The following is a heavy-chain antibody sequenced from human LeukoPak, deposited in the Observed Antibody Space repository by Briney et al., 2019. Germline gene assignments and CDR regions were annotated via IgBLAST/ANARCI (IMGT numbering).Heavy chain of an antibody. CDR2: INPSGGST. CDR3: ARGAVAGTDFDY. CDR1: GYTFTSYY. V-gene: IGHV1-46*01. J-gene: IGHJ4*02. D-gene: IGHD6-19*01. Sequence: ASVKVSCKASGYTFTSYYMHWVRQAPGQGLEWVGIINPSGGSTNSAQKFQGRVTMTRDTSTSTAYMELRSLRSDDTAVYYCARGAVAGTDFDYWGQGTLITVSS.